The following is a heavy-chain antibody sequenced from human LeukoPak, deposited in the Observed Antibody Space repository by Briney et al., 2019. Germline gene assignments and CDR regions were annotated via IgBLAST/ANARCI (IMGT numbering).Heavy chain of an antibody. CDR3: ARDLRPAPEHSHGFAY. D-gene: IGHD1-14*01. J-gene: IGHJ4*02. CDR2: ISYDGSNK. CDR1: GFTFSSYA. Sequence: GRSLRLSCAASGFTFSSYAMHWVRQAPGKGLEWVAVISYDGSNKYYADSVKGRFTISRDNSKNSLYLQMNSLRAEDTAVYYCARDLRPAPEHSHGFAYWGQGTLVTVSS. V-gene: IGHV3-30*04.